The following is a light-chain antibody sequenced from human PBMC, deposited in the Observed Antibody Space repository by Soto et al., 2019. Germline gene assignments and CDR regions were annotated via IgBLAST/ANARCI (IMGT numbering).Light chain of an antibody. Sequence: EVVLTQSPGTLSLSPGERATLSCRASQSVSSSFLAWYQQKPGQAPRLLIYGASSRATGIPDRLSGSGSGTDFTLTISRLEPEDFAVYYCQQSSTTPLTFGGGTKVEI. J-gene: IGKJ4*01. CDR2: GAS. CDR3: QQSSTTPLT. CDR1: QSVSSSF. V-gene: IGKV3-20*01.